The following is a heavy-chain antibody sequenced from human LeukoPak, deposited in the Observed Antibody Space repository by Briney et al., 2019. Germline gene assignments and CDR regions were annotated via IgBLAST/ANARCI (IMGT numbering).Heavy chain of an antibody. CDR2: IYYSGST. Sequence: SETLSLTCTVSGGSISSYYWSWIRQPPGKGLEWIGYIYYSGSTNYNPSLKSRVTISVDTSKNQFSLKLRSVTAADTAVYYCARGTYYDFWLLDYWGQGTLVTVSS. CDR3: ARGTYYDFWLLDY. J-gene: IGHJ4*02. CDR1: GGSISSYY. D-gene: IGHD3-3*01. V-gene: IGHV4-59*01.